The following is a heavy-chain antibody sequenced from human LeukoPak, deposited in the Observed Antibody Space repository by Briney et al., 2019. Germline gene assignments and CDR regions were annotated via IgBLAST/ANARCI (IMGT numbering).Heavy chain of an antibody. J-gene: IGHJ4*02. CDR2: IYSGGST. D-gene: IGHD2-21*02. CDR3: AGSLAYCGGDCRLGDY. Sequence: GGSLRLSCAASGFTFSSYAMSWVRQAPGTGLEWVSVIYSGGSTYYADSVKGRFTISRDNSMNTLYLQMNSLRAEDTAVYYCAGSLAYCGGDCRLGDYWGQGTLVTVSS. CDR1: GFTFSSYA. V-gene: IGHV3-66*01.